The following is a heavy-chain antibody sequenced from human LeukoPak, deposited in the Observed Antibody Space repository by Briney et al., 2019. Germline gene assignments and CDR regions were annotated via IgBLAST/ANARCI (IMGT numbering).Heavy chain of an antibody. D-gene: IGHD7-27*01. CDR1: GYTLTELS. J-gene: IGHJ4*02. V-gene: IGHV1-24*01. Sequence: ASVKVSCKVSGYTLTELSMHWVRQAPGKGLEWMGGFDPEDGETIYAQRFQGRATMTEDTSTDTAYMELSSLRSEDTAVYYCAADRNWGKGYYFDYWGQGTLVTVSS. CDR2: FDPEDGET. CDR3: AADRNWGKGYYFDY.